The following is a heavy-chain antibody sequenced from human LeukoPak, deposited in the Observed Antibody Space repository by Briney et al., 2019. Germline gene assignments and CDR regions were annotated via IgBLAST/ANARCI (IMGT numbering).Heavy chain of an antibody. Sequence: GGSLRLSCAASGFTFSRYGMHWVRQAPGKGLEWVAVIWYDGSNKYYADSVKGRFTISRDNSKNTLYLQMNSLRAEDTAVYYCARGVGIAGYYFDYWGQGTLVTVSS. CDR1: GFTFSRYG. D-gene: IGHD1-14*01. CDR3: ARGVGIAGYYFDY. J-gene: IGHJ4*02. CDR2: IWYDGSNK. V-gene: IGHV3-33*01.